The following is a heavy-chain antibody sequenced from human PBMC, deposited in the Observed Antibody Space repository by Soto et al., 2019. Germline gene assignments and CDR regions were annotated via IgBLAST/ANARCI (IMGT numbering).Heavy chain of an antibody. Sequence: QVQLVESGGGVVQPGTSLRLSCSASGFTLSGVDMHWVRQAPGKGLEWVAVMSYDGRNKYYADSVKGRFTVSRDSSKSTLYLQMNSLRTEDAAVDYCAKWGWYTSASRSDCWGQGTLVTVAS. CDR1: GFTLSGVD. D-gene: IGHD6-6*01. CDR2: MSYDGRNK. V-gene: IGHV3-30*18. J-gene: IGHJ4*02. CDR3: AKWGWYTSASRSDC.